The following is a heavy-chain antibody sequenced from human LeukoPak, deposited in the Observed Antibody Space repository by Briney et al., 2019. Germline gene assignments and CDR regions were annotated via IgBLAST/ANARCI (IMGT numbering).Heavy chain of an antibody. CDR3: ARVLNNCSSTSCYSAFDY. CDR1: GYTFTGYY. Sequence: ASVKVSCKASGYTFTGYYMHWVRQAPGQGLEWMGWINPNRGGTNYAQKFQGRVTMTRDTSISTAYMELSRLRSDDTAVYYCARVLNNCSSTSCYSAFDYWGQGTLVTVSS. CDR2: INPNRGGT. D-gene: IGHD2-2*01. V-gene: IGHV1-2*02. J-gene: IGHJ4*02.